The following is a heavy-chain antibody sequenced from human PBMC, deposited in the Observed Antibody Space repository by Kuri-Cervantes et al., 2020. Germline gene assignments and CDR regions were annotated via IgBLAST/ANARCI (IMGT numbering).Heavy chain of an antibody. CDR1: GGSISSYY. CDR2: IYYSGST. V-gene: IGHV4-59*01. Sequence: SETLSLTCTVSGGSISSYYWSWIRQPPGKGLEWIGYIYYSGSTKYNPSLKSRVTISVDTSKNQFSLKLSSVTAADTAVYYCARLYYYDSSGYYSYYYGMDVWGQGTTVTVSS. J-gene: IGHJ6*02. D-gene: IGHD3-22*01. CDR3: ARLYYYDSSGYYSYYYGMDV.